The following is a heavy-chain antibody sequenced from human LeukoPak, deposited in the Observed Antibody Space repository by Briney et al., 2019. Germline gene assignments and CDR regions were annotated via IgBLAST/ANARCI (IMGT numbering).Heavy chain of an antibody. Sequence: SVRVSCKASGGTFSSYAISWVRQAPGQGLEWMGGIIPIFGTANYAQKFQGRVTITADESTSTAYMELSSLRSEDTAVYYCASVYYYGSGSYYNSWFDPWGQGTLVTVSS. J-gene: IGHJ5*02. CDR3: ASVYYYGSGSYYNSWFDP. D-gene: IGHD3-10*01. CDR1: GGTFSSYA. V-gene: IGHV1-69*01. CDR2: IIPIFGTA.